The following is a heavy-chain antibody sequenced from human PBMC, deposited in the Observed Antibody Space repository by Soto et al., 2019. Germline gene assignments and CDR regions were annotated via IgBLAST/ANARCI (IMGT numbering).Heavy chain of an antibody. V-gene: IGHV3-30*03. Sequence: QVQLVESGGGVVQPGRSLRLSCAASGFTFSSYGMHWVRQAPGKGLEWVSVISYDGSNKYYADSVKGRFTISRDNSKNTLYLQMTSLRAEDTAVYYCATDRRLIVHYYGMDVWGQGTTVTVSS. D-gene: IGHD6-25*01. CDR2: ISYDGSNK. J-gene: IGHJ6*02. CDR3: ATDRRLIVHYYGMDV. CDR1: GFTFSSYG.